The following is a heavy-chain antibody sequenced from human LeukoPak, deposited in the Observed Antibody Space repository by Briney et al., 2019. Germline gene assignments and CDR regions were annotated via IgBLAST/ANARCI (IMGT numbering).Heavy chain of an antibody. D-gene: IGHD1-1*01. J-gene: IGHJ4*02. V-gene: IGHV1-2*02. CDR1: GYSFTSYY. Sequence: ASVKVSFKASGYSFTSYYIHWVRQAPGQGLERMGWINPNSGGTNYAQNFQGTVTMTRDTSTSTAYMELSSLRSDDTAVYYCARRLGTGTTLGYWGQGTLVTVSS. CDR3: ARRLGTGTTLGY. CDR2: INPNSGGT.